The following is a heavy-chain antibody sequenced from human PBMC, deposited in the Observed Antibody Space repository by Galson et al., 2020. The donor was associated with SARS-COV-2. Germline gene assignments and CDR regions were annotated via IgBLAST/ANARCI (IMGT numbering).Heavy chain of an antibody. J-gene: IGHJ6*02. V-gene: IGHV4-4*01. CDR1: GGSISSSNW. CDR3: ARESVLVAVGLDSGYDSGYYGMDV. CDR2: IYHSGST. Sequence: TLSLTCAVSGGSISSSNWWSWVRQPPGKGLEWIGEIYHSGSTNYNPSLKSRVTISVDKSKNQFSLKLSSVTAADTAVYCCARESVLVAVGLDSGYDSGYYGMDVWGQGTTVTVSS. D-gene: IGHD5-12*01.